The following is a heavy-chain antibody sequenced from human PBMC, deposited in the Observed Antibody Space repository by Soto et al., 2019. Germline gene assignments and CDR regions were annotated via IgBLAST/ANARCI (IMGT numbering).Heavy chain of an antibody. D-gene: IGHD4-17*01. Sequence: QVQLQQWGAGLLKPSETLSLTCAVYGGSFSGYYWSWIRQPPGKGLEWIGEINHSGSTNYNPSLKSRVNISVDTSKNQFSLKLSSVSAADTAVYYCAREAGTRVVTGDAFDIWGQGTMVTVSS. J-gene: IGHJ3*02. CDR2: INHSGST. CDR3: AREAGTRVVTGDAFDI. CDR1: GGSFSGYY. V-gene: IGHV4-34*01.